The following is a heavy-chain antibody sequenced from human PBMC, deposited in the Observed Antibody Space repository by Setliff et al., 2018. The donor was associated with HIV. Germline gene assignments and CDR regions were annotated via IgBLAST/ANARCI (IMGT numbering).Heavy chain of an antibody. D-gene: IGHD5-18*01. CDR2: IIPIFGTA. J-gene: IGHJ5*02. V-gene: IGHV1-69*05. CDR3: ARGGPGSSFGYDWFDP. Sequence: SVKVSCKAFGYTFASYELYWVRQAPGQGLEWVGGIIPIFGTANYAQKFQGRVTITTDESTSTAYMELSSLRSEDTAVYYCARGGPGSSFGYDWFDPWGQGTPVTVSS. CDR1: GYTFASYE.